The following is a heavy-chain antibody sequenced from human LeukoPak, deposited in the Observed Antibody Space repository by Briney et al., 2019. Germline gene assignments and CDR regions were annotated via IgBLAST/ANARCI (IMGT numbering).Heavy chain of an antibody. V-gene: IGHV4-39*07. CDR1: GGSISSSIYY. CDR3: GLYYYGSGSYPGGLEDY. CDR2: IYYSGST. Sequence: PSETLSLTCTVSGGSISSSIYYCGWIRQPPGKGLELIMSIYYSGSTYYNPSLKSRVTISVDTSKNQFSLTLSSVTAADTAVYYCGLYYYGSGSYPGGLEDYWGQGTLVTVSS. D-gene: IGHD3-10*01. J-gene: IGHJ4*02.